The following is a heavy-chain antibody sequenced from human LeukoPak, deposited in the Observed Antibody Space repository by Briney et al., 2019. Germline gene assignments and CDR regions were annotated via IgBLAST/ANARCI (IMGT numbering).Heavy chain of an antibody. CDR3: ARHIYRSGWYVGDYGMDV. J-gene: IGHJ6*02. Sequence: PSETLSLTCTVSGGSISSSSYYWGWIRQPPGKGLEWIGSIYYSGSTYYNPSLKSRVTISVDTSKNQFSLKLSSVTAADTAVYYCARHIYRSGWYVGDYGMDVWGQGTTVTVSS. D-gene: IGHD6-19*01. V-gene: IGHV4-39*01. CDR2: IYYSGST. CDR1: GGSISSSSYY.